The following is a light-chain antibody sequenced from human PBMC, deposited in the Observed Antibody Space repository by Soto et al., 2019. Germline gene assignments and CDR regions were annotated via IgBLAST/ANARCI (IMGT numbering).Light chain of an antibody. Sequence: DIQMTQSPSTLYASVGDRVTITCRASQSIGASLAWFQQKPGKAPNLLIYKASSLESGVPSRFSGSGSGTEFTLTISTLQPDDFATYYCQQYNRSPLTIGGGTKVEIK. V-gene: IGKV1-5*03. J-gene: IGKJ4*01. CDR2: KAS. CDR3: QQYNRSPLT. CDR1: QSIGAS.